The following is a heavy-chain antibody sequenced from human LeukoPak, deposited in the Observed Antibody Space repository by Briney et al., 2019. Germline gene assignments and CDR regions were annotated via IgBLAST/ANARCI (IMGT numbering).Heavy chain of an antibody. Sequence: PSETLFLTWTVSGXSVSGYYWSWIRQPPGKGLEWIVYIYYSGSTNYNPSLKSRDTISVDTSENQFSLKLTSVTAADTAVYYCARDREYSSSGLVWFDPWGHGILVTVSS. CDR1: GXSVSGYY. J-gene: IGHJ5*02. CDR2: IYYSGST. D-gene: IGHD6-6*01. CDR3: ARDREYSSSGLVWFDP. V-gene: IGHV4-59*02.